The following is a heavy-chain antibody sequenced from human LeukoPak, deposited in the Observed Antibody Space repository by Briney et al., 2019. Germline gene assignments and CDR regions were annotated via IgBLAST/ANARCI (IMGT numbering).Heavy chain of an antibody. CDR2: LYSGGGT. V-gene: IGHV3-66*01. Sequence: PGGSLRLSCAASGFTVSSNYMSWVRQAPGKGLEWVSGLYSGGGTYYADSVKGRFDIYRDNSKTTLYLQMNSLRAEDTAVYYCARDWVQYDLPRSSDCWGQGALVTVSS. D-gene: IGHD2-8*01. J-gene: IGHJ4*02. CDR1: GFTVSSNY. CDR3: ARDWVQYDLPRSSDC.